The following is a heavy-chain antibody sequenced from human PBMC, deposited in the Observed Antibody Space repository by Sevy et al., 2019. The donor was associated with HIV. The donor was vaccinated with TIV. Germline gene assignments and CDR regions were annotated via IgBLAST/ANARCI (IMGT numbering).Heavy chain of an antibody. J-gene: IGHJ4*02. V-gene: IGHV4-30-4*01. D-gene: IGHD3-22*01. CDR1: GGSISSGDYY. Sequence: SETLSLTCTVSGGSISSGDYYWSWIRQPPGKGLEWIGYIFYSGSTYFNPSLKSRVTISLDTSKSQFSLRLSSVTAADTAVFYCARQRASSGYFYFDSWGQGPLVTVSS. CDR3: ARQRASSGYFYFDS. CDR2: IFYSGST.